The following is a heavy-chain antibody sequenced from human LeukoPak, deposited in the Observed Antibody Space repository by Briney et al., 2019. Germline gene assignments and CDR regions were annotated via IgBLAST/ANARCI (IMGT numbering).Heavy chain of an antibody. CDR3: AKDSAIFGVVIIPLDY. CDR2: ISGSGGST. CDR1: GFTFSSYA. J-gene: IGHJ4*02. Sequence: GGSLRLSCAASGFTFSSYAMSWVRQAPGKGLEWVSAISGSGGSTYYADSVKGRFTISSDNSKNTLYLQMNSLRAEDTAVYYCAKDSAIFGVVIIPLDYWGQGTLVTVSS. V-gene: IGHV3-23*01. D-gene: IGHD3-3*01.